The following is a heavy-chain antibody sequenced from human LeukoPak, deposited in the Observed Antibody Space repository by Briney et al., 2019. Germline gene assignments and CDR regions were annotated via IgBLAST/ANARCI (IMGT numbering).Heavy chain of an antibody. V-gene: IGHV3-23*01. J-gene: IGHJ5*02. Sequence: GGSLRLSCAASGFTFSSYAMSWVRQAPGKGLEWVSAISGSGGSTYYADSVKGRFTISRDSSKNTLYLQMNSLRAEDTAVYYCAKVSGLWFGETDNWFDPWGQGTLVTVSS. CDR2: ISGSGGST. D-gene: IGHD3-10*01. CDR3: AKVSGLWFGETDNWFDP. CDR1: GFTFSSYA.